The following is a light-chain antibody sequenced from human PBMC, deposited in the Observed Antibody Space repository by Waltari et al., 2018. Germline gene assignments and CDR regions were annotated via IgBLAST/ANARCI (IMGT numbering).Light chain of an antibody. CDR2: DSS. CDR3: QHRHEWPVT. Sequence: EIVLTQSPAALSLSPGERATLSCRASQTISTEIAWYQQKPGQAPRRLIYDSSNRAPGIPARFSGSGSGTDFTLTISSLEPEDFAVYYCQHRHEWPVTFGQGTRLDIK. CDR1: QTISTE. J-gene: IGKJ5*01. V-gene: IGKV3-11*01.